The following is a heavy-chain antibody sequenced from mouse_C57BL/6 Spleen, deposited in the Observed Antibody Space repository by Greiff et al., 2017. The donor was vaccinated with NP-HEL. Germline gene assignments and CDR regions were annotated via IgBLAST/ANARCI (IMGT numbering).Heavy chain of an antibody. CDR2: FYPGSGSI. CDR1: GYTFTEYT. D-gene: IGHD1-1*01. V-gene: IGHV1-62-2*01. J-gene: IGHJ4*01. CDR3: ARHALYGSKRDLDAMDY. Sequence: QVQLQQSGAELVKPGASVKLSCKASGYTFTEYTIHWVKQRSGQGLEWIGWFYPGSGSIKYNEKFKDKATLTADKSSSTVYMERSRLTSEDSAVYFCARHALYGSKRDLDAMDYWGQGTSVTVSS.